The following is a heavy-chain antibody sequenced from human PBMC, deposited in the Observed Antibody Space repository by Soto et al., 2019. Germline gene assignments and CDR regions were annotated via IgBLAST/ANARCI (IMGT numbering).Heavy chain of an antibody. J-gene: IGHJ4*02. V-gene: IGHV3-23*01. D-gene: IGHD5-12*01. CDR1: GFSFSSYA. CDR3: AKGSIQYSASIDY. Sequence: EVELLESGGGLIHPGESLRLSCAASGFSFSSYAMIWVRQAPGNGLEWVSVMSASGGTSYFADSVKGRFSMSRDNSKNMFYLEMNSLRAEDTAIYFCAKGSIQYSASIDYWGQGTLVSVSS. CDR2: MSASGGTS.